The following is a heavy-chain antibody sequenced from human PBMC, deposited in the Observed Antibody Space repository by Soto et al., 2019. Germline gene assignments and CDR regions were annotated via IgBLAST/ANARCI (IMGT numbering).Heavy chain of an antibody. CDR2: ISANSGRA. D-gene: IGHD3-3*01. J-gene: IGHJ4*02. V-gene: IGHV1-18*01. CDR1: GYTFSKYD. Sequence: QVQLVQSGTEVKTPGASVKVSCKTSGYTFSKYDISWVRQAPGQGREWMGLISANSGRANYAQKLQGRVTMTTDTSTSTAYMELGSLRSDDTAVYYCVRQYFDFWTDFPDFDYWGQGPLVTVSS. CDR3: VRQYFDFWTDFPDFDY.